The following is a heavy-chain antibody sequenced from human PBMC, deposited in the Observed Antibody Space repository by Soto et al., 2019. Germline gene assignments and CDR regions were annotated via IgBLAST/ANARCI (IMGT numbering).Heavy chain of an antibody. D-gene: IGHD4-17*01. CDR3: ARDMGSAMTTRIFDH. CDR2: IYYGEST. Sequence: QVLVRESGPGLVKPSQTLTLSCTVSGGSVDSGNHYCNWIRQPPGKGLEWIGYIYYGESTYYNPSLKSRANISVATSQGRFSLRLTSVTAADTAVYYCARDMGSAMTTRIFDHWGQGTLVTVSS. CDR1: GGSVDSGNHY. V-gene: IGHV4-30-4*01. J-gene: IGHJ4*02.